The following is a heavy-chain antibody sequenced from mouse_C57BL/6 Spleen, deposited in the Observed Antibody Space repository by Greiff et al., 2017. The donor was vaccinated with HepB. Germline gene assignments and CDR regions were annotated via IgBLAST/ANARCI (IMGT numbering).Heavy chain of an antibody. V-gene: IGHV10-1*01. CDR3: VRHDDYDVRYWYFDV. CDR1: GFSFNTYA. J-gene: IGHJ1*03. D-gene: IGHD2-4*01. Sequence: EVNLVESGGGLVQPKGSLKLSCAASGFSFNTYAMNWVRQAPGKGLEWVARIRSKSNNYATYYADSVKDRFTISRDDSESMLYLQMNNLKTEDTAMYYCVRHDDYDVRYWYFDVWGTGTTVTVSS. CDR2: IRSKSNNYAT.